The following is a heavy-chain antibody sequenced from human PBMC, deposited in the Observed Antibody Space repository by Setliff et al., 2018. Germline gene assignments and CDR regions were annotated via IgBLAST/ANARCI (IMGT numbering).Heavy chain of an antibody. CDR2: IKQDGSEK. V-gene: IGHV3-7*01. CDR1: GFTFSTYW. J-gene: IGHJ4*02. Sequence: GGSLRFSCAAPGFTFSTYWMSWVRQAPGKGLEWVANIKQDGSEKYYVDSVKGRFSISRDNAKNSLYLQMNSLRAEDTAVYYCARDPHFDSWGQGTLVTVSS. CDR3: ARDPHFDS.